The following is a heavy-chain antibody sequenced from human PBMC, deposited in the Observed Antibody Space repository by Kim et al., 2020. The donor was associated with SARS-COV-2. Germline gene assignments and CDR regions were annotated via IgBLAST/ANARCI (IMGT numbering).Heavy chain of an antibody. J-gene: IGHJ4*01. V-gene: IGHV1-46*01. CDR2: INPSGGST. CDR3: ARGQECKAHKWNDGSYSDY. CDR1: GYTFTSYY. Sequence: ASVKVSCKASGYTFTSYYMHWVRQAPGQGREWMGIINPSGGSTSFAQKFQGRVTMTRATSTSTVYMELSSLRSEYTAVYYFARGQECKAHKWNDGSYSDY. D-gene: IGHD1-1*01.